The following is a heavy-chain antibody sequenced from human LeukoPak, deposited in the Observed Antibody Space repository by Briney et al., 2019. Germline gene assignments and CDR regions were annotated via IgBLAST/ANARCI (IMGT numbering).Heavy chain of an antibody. V-gene: IGHV4-34*01. CDR3: ARLEATVTTSYYFDY. Sequence: SETLSLTCAVHGGSFSGYYWSWIRQPPGKGLEWIGEINHSGSTNYNPSLKSRVTISVDTSKNQFSLKLSSVTAADTAVYYCARLEATVTTSYYFDYWGQGTLVTVSS. J-gene: IGHJ4*02. CDR1: GGSFSGYY. D-gene: IGHD4-17*01. CDR2: INHSGST.